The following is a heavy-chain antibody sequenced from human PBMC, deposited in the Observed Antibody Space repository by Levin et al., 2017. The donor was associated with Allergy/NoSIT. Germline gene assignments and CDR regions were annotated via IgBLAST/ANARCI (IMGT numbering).Heavy chain of an antibody. CDR2: ISPYNGNT. Sequence: GESPKIPCKTFGYSSTNYGISWVRQAPGQGLEWMGWISPYNGNTNYAQKFQGRVIMTTDKSTTTAYMEVRSLSSDDTAVYYCARENPSLYGMDVWGQGTTVIVSS. V-gene: IGHV1-18*01. CDR3: ARENPSLYGMDV. J-gene: IGHJ6*02. CDR1: GYSSTNYG.